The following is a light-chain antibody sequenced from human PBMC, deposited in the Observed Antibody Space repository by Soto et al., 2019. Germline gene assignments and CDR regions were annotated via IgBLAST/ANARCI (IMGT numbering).Light chain of an antibody. CDR1: QSISRW. Sequence: DIQITQSPSSLSASVGDRVTITCRASQSISRWLAWYQQKPGKAPRLLIHDASSLQSGVPSRFSGSGSGTEFTLTISSLQPEDFATYYCQHYGGMWTFGQGTKVDIK. J-gene: IGKJ1*01. CDR3: QHYGGMWT. V-gene: IGKV1-5*01. CDR2: DAS.